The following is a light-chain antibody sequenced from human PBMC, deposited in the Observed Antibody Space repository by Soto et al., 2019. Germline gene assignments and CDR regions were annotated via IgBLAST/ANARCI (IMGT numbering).Light chain of an antibody. Sequence: ETVLTQSPGTLYFSPGERATLSCRASQSVDNSHVAWYQQRRGLPPRLLIYGASNRATGIPDRFSGSGSEADFTLTISRLEPEDFAVYFCQQYGNSPPGTFGQGTRLEIK. V-gene: IGKV3-20*01. J-gene: IGKJ5*01. CDR2: GAS. CDR3: QQYGNSPPGT. CDR1: QSVDNSH.